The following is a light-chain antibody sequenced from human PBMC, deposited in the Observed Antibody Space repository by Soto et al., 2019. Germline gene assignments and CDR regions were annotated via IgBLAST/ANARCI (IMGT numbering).Light chain of an antibody. V-gene: IGKV3-15*01. Sequence: EIMMTQSPGTLSVSPGEGATLSCTASQSVNLNLAWYQQKPGQAPRLLIYGASTRATGIPARFSGSGSGTEFTLTIGSLQSEDFAVYYCQQYNDWPPWTFGQGTKVEIK. CDR2: GAS. CDR1: QSVNLN. CDR3: QQYNDWPPWT. J-gene: IGKJ1*01.